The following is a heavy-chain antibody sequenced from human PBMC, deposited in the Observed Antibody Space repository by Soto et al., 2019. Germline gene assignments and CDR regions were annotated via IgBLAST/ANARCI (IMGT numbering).Heavy chain of an antibody. CDR2: ISVYNGNT. Sequence: QVKLVQSGAEVKKPGASVTVSCTASGYTFSTYGRNWVRQAPGQGLEWMGWISVYNGNTNYAQKFQGRVTMTTDTFTNTAHMELRSLRSDDSAVYYCARDHLAPRPGWFDPWVQGTLVTVSS. CDR1: GYTFSTYG. CDR3: ARDHLAPRPGWFDP. D-gene: IGHD6-6*01. V-gene: IGHV1-18*01. J-gene: IGHJ5*02.